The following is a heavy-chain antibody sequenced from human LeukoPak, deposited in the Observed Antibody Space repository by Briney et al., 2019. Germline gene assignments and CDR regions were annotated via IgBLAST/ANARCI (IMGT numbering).Heavy chain of an antibody. D-gene: IGHD3-16*01. CDR3: ASLDYYYYYMDV. CDR1: GGSISSYY. Sequence: SETLSLTCTVSGGSISSYYWSWIRQPPGKGLEWIGYIYYSGSTNYNPSLKSRVTISVDTSKNQFSLKLSSVTAADTAVYYCASLDYYYYYMDVWGKGTTVTISS. CDR2: IYYSGST. J-gene: IGHJ6*03. V-gene: IGHV4-59*08.